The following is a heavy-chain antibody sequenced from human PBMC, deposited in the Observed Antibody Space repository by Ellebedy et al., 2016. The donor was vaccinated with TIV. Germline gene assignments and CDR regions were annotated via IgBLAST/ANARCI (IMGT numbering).Heavy chain of an antibody. D-gene: IGHD5-12*01. J-gene: IGHJ3*02. Sequence: GESLKISCAASGFTFSSYAMHWVRQAPGKGLEWVTVISSDGSNKYYADSVKGRFTISRDNSKNTLYLQMNSLRAEDTAIYYCAKDLRNEVADDAFDIWGQGTMITVSS. CDR2: ISSDGSNK. V-gene: IGHV3-30-3*01. CDR3: AKDLRNEVADDAFDI. CDR1: GFTFSSYA.